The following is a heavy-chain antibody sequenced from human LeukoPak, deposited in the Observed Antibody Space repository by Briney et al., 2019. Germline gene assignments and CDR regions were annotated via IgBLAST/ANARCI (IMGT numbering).Heavy chain of an antibody. D-gene: IGHD3-22*01. CDR1: GYTFTSYD. V-gene: IGHV1-8*01. J-gene: IGHJ6*02. CDR2: MNPNSGNT. CDR3: ARGTALPRMINYYGMDV. Sequence: ASVKVSCKASGYTFTSYDINWVQQATGQGLEWMGWMNPNSGNTGYAQKFQGRVTMTRNTSISTAYMELSSLRSEDTAVYYCARGTALPRMINYYGMDVWGQGTTVTVSS.